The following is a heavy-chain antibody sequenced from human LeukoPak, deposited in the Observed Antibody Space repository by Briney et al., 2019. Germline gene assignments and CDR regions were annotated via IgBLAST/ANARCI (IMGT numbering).Heavy chain of an antibody. D-gene: IGHD3-16*01. CDR3: AAGAEGGPTDY. CDR2: IVVGSGNT. Sequence: SVKVSCKTSGFTFSNSAIQWVRQARGQPLEWIGWIVVGSGNTNYAQKFQERVTITRDMSTGKTYMELTSLRSEDTAVYYCAAGAEGGPTDYWGQGTLVTVSS. J-gene: IGHJ4*02. CDR1: GFTFSNSA. V-gene: IGHV1-58*02.